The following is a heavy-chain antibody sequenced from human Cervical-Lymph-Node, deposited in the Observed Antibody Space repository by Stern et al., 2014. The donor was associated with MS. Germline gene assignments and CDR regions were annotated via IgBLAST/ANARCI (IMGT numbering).Heavy chain of an antibody. CDR2: ISWNSSGI. J-gene: IGHJ4*02. D-gene: IGHD2-21*02. CDR3: AKSGCSNNICYCNC. V-gene: IGHV3-9*01. CDR1: GFNFDEYA. Sequence: EVQLEESGGGLVQPGRSLRLSCAASGFNFDEYAMNWFRQGPGKGLEWVSGISWNSSGIGYADSVKGRFTISRDNAKNSLYLQMNSLRPEDTALYFCAKSGCSNNICYCNCWGQGTQVTVSS.